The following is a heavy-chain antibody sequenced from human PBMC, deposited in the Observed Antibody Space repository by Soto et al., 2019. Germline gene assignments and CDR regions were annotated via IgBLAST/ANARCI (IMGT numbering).Heavy chain of an antibody. D-gene: IGHD2-15*01. CDR2: IYYSGST. CDR1: GGSISSYY. Sequence: SETLSLTCTVSGGSISSYYWSWIRQPPGKGLEWIGYIYYSGSTNYNPSLKSRVTISVDTSKNQFSLKLSSVTAADTAVYYCARHDCSGGSCYSDWFDPWGQGTQVTVSS. J-gene: IGHJ5*02. CDR3: ARHDCSGGSCYSDWFDP. V-gene: IGHV4-59*08.